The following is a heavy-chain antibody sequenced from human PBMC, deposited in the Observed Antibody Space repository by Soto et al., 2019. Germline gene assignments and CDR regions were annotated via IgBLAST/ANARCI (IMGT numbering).Heavy chain of an antibody. CDR2: IKSKTDGGTT. CDR1: GFTFSNAW. CDR3: TKYARPDAPIDY. V-gene: IGHV3-15*01. J-gene: IGHJ4*02. Sequence: GGSLRLSCAASGFTFSNAWMSWVRQAPGKGLEWVGRIKSKTDGGTTDYAAPVKGRFTISRDDSKNTLYLQMNSLKTEDTAVYYCTKYARPDAPIDYWGQGTLVTVSS. D-gene: IGHD2-2*01.